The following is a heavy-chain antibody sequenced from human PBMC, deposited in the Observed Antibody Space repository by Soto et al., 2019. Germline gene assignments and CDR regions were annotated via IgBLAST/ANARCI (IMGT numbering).Heavy chain of an antibody. CDR1: GYSFMKYG. V-gene: IGHV1-18*01. Sequence: ASVKVSCKXFGYSFMKYGINWVRQAPGQGLEWVGWISPYGGYTHSAQKFHGRLTLTTDTAVSTAYMELRILRSADTALYYCAREASVLIPAAQPSRFDSWGQGTLVTVSS. D-gene: IGHD2-2*01. CDR2: ISPYGGYT. CDR3: AREASVLIPAAQPSRFDS. J-gene: IGHJ4*02.